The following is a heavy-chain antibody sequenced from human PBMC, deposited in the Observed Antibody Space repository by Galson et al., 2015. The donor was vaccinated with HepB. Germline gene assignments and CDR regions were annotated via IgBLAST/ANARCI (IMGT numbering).Heavy chain of an antibody. CDR2: ITTNTGDP. D-gene: IGHD3-10*01. J-gene: IGHJ4*02. CDR3: ARFSALQTWELDY. CDR1: GYTFDRHA. V-gene: IGHV7-4-1*02. Sequence: KASGYTFDRHAINWVRQAPGQGLEWMGWITTNTGDPMYAQGFTGRFVFSLDTSVSTAYLQISGLKAEDTAVYYCARFSALQTWELDYWGQGTLVTVSS.